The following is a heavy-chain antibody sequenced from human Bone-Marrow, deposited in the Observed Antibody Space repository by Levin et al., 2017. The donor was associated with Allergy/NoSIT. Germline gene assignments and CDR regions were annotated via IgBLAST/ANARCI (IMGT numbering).Heavy chain of an antibody. V-gene: IGHV3-48*02. Sequence: GGSLRLSCAASGFTFSSYSMSWVRQAPGKGLEWVSYISGSSSNIYYADSVKGRFTISRDNAKSSMYLQMSSLRDEDTAVYYCASAYSAGTYGIDYWGQGTLVIVSS. D-gene: IGHD1/OR15-1a*01. J-gene: IGHJ4*02. CDR3: ASAYSAGTYGIDY. CDR2: ISGSSSNI. CDR1: GFTFSSYS.